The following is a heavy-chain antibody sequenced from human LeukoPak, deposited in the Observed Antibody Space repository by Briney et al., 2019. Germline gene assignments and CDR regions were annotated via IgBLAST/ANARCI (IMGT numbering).Heavy chain of an antibody. Sequence: GASVKVSCKASGYTFTGYYMHWVRQAPGQGLEWMGWINPNSGGTNYAQKFQGSVTMTRDTSISTAYMELSRLRSDDTAVYYCARDSYWYGGSYLLDYWGQGTLVTVSS. V-gene: IGHV1-2*02. CDR2: INPNSGGT. CDR3: ARDSYWYGGSYLLDY. D-gene: IGHD1-26*01. CDR1: GYTFTGYY. J-gene: IGHJ4*02.